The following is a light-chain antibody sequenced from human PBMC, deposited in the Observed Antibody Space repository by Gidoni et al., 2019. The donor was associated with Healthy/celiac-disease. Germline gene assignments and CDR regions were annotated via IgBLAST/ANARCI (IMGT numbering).Light chain of an antibody. CDR3: QQYNNWPALT. CDR2: GAS. J-gene: IGKJ4*01. Sequence: EIVMTQSPATLSVSPGERATRSCRASQSVSSNLAWYQQKPGQAPRLLIYGASTRATGIPARFSGSGSGTEFTLTISSLQSEDFAVYYCQQYNNWPALTFXGXTKVEIK. V-gene: IGKV3-15*01. CDR1: QSVSSN.